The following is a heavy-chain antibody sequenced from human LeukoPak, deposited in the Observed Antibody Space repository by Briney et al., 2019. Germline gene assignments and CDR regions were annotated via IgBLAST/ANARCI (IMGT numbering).Heavy chain of an antibody. CDR2: IHTSGST. Sequence: PSETLSLTCTVSGDSISSYYWSWVRQPAGKGLEWIGRIHTSGSTNYNPSLRSRVTMSLATSKNQFSLKLSPVTAADTAVYYCGGSRDGYIDYWGQGTLVTVSS. CDR3: GGSRDGYIDY. CDR1: GDSISSYY. V-gene: IGHV4-4*07. J-gene: IGHJ4*02. D-gene: IGHD5-24*01.